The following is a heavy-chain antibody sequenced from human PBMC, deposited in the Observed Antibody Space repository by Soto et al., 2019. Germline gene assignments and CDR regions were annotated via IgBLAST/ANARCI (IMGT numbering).Heavy chain of an antibody. J-gene: IGHJ4*02. CDR1: GFSLRTSGVG. Sequence: QITLKESGPALVKPTQTLTLTCSFSGFSLRTSGVGVGWIRQPPGKAPEWLALIYWDDNNRYSPSLKSRLTITKDTSKNQVVLTMTNRDPVDTATYYCAHRPAGFGELRDWGQGTLVTVSS. CDR3: AHRPAGFGELRD. CDR2: IYWDDNN. V-gene: IGHV2-5*02. D-gene: IGHD3-10*01.